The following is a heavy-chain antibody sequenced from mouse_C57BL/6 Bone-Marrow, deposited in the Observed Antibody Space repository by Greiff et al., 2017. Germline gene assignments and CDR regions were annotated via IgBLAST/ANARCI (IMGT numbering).Heavy chain of an antibody. CDR1: GFSLTSYG. D-gene: IGHD1-1*01. Sequence: VQLQQSGPGLVQPSQSLSITCTVSGFSLTSYGVHWVRQSPGKGLEWLGVIWRGGSTDYNAAFMSRLSITKDNSKSQVFFKMNSLQADDTAIYYCAKKGYGSRWYFDVWGTGTTVTVSS. J-gene: IGHJ1*03. V-gene: IGHV2-5*01. CDR2: IWRGGST. CDR3: AKKGYGSRWYFDV.